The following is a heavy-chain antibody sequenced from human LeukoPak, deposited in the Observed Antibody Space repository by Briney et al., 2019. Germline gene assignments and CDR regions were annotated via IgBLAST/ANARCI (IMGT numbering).Heavy chain of an antibody. CDR3: ASPEFNYYDSSGYTGAFDY. CDR2: ISYDGSNK. CDR1: GFTFSSYA. V-gene: IGHV3-30-3*01. D-gene: IGHD3-22*01. Sequence: GRSLRLSCAASGFTFSSYAMHWVRQAPGKGLEWVAVISYDGSNKYYADSVKGRFTISRDNSKNTLYLQMNSLRAEDTAVYYCASPEFNYYDSSGYTGAFDYWGQGTLATVSS. J-gene: IGHJ4*02.